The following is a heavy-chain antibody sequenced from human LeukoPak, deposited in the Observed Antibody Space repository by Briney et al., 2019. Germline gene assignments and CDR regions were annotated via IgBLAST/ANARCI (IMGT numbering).Heavy chain of an antibody. Sequence: GGSLRLSCAASGFTFSSYEMNWVRQAPGKGLGGVSYISVSGGTIKYADSVKGRFTISRDNAKNSLYLHLNSLRVEDTAFYYCARGDGGYYYGMDVWGQGTTVTVSS. CDR3: ARGDGGYYYGMDV. D-gene: IGHD3-3*01. CDR1: GFTFSSYE. J-gene: IGHJ6*02. V-gene: IGHV3-48*03. CDR2: ISVSGGTI.